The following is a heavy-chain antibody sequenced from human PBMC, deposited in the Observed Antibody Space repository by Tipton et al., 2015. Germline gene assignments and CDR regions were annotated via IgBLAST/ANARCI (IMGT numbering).Heavy chain of an antibody. V-gene: IGHV3-30*18. J-gene: IGHJ6*02. D-gene: IGHD6-19*01. Sequence: SLRLSCAASEFTFSSYAMHWVRQAPGKGLEWVAVISYDGSNKYYVDSVKGRFTISRDNSKNTLYLQMNSLRAEDTAVYYCAKDGSSGWQDTVYYYYGMDVWGQGTTVTVSS. CDR2: ISYDGSNK. CDR1: EFTFSSYA. CDR3: AKDGSSGWQDTVYYYYGMDV.